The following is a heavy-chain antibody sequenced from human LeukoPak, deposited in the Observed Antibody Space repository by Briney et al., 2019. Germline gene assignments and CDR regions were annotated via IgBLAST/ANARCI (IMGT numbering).Heavy chain of an antibody. D-gene: IGHD2-2*01. CDR2: ISWNSGSI. V-gene: IGHV3-9*03. J-gene: IGHJ3*02. CDR3: AKGARDQLLNGDAFDI. CDR1: GFTFDDYA. Sequence: PGGSLRLSCAASGFTFDDYAMHWVRQAPGKGLEWVSGISWNSGSIGYADSVQGRFTISRDNDKNSLYLQMNSLRAEDMALYYCAKGARDQLLNGDAFDIWGQGTMVTVSS.